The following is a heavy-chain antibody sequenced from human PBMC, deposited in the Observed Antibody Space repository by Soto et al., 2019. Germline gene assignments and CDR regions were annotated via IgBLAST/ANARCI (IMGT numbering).Heavy chain of an antibody. D-gene: IGHD6-13*01. CDR1: GFTFSSYW. CDR2: IKRDGSAI. V-gene: IGHV3-7*05. Sequence: PGGSLRLSCAASGFTFSSYWMSWVRQAPGKGLEWVANIKRDGSAIYYVDSVKGRFSISRDNAKNSLYLQMNSLRAEDTAVYYCARGIAAAGYYGDFDYWGQGTLVTVSS. CDR3: ARGIAAAGYYGDFDY. J-gene: IGHJ4*02.